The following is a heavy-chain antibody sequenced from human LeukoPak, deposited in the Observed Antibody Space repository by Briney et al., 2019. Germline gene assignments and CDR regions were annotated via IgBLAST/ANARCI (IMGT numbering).Heavy chain of an antibody. CDR1: GDSISSSSYY. J-gene: IGHJ4*02. CDR2: IYYSGST. V-gene: IGHV4-39*01. CDR3: ARGTKRGIAAR. Sequence: PSETLSLTCTVSGDSISSSSYYWGWIRQPPGKGLGWIGSIYYSGSTYYNPSLKSRVTISVDTSKNQFSLKLSSVTAADTAVYYCARGTKRGIAARWGQGTLVTVSS. D-gene: IGHD6-6*01.